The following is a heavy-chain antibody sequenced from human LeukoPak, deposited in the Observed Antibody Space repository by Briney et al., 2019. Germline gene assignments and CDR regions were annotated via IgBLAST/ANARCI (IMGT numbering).Heavy chain of an antibody. CDR1: GFTFRSYG. CDR2: IRYDGSDK. V-gene: IGHV3-30*02. Sequence: PGGSLRLSCAASGFTFRSYGMHWVRQAPGKGLEWVAFIRYDGSDKYYADSVKGRFTISRDNSANTLSLQTNGLSTEDTAVYYCARVGGSGWPLEYRGEGTLVTVSS. CDR3: ARVGGSGWPLEY. J-gene: IGHJ4*02. D-gene: IGHD6-19*01.